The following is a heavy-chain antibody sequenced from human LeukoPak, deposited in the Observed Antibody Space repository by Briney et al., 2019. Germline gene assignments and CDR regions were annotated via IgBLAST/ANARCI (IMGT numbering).Heavy chain of an antibody. CDR2: IYYSGST. J-gene: IGHJ4*02. CDR3: ARRFGWDSFDY. Sequence: SETLSLTCTVSGGSISSFHWSWIRQPPGKGLECIGYIYYSGSTNYNPSLKSRVTISVDTSKNQFSLRLNSVTAADTAVYYCARRFGWDSFDYWGQGTLVTVSS. V-gene: IGHV4-59*08. D-gene: IGHD1-26*01. CDR1: GGSISSFH.